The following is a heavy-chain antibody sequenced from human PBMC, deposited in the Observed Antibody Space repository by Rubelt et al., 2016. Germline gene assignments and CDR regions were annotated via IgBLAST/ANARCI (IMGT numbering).Heavy chain of an antibody. CDR3: ATGGSYSSSWYPDY. CDR1: GGSISSYY. CDR2: IYYSGST. Sequence: QVQLQESGPGLVKPSETLSLTCTVSGGSISSYYWSWIRQPPGKGLEWIGYIYYSGSTNYNPSLKSRVTISVDTSKNQFSLKLSSVTAADTAVYYCATGGSYSSSWYPDYWGQGTLVTVSS. J-gene: IGHJ4*02. V-gene: IGHV4-59*08. D-gene: IGHD6-13*01.